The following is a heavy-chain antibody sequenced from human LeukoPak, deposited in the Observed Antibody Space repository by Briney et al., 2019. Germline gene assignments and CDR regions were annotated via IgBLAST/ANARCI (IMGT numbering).Heavy chain of an antibody. CDR3: ARYYYGSGRGANWFDP. V-gene: IGHV5-51*01. CDR2: IYPGDSDT. CDR1: GYSFTSYW. Sequence: GESLKISCKGSGYSFTSYWIGRVRQMPGKGLEWMGIIYPGDSDTRYSPSFQGQVTISADKSISTAYLQWSSLKASDTAMYYCARYYYGSGRGANWFDPWGQGTLVTVSS. D-gene: IGHD3-10*01. J-gene: IGHJ5*02.